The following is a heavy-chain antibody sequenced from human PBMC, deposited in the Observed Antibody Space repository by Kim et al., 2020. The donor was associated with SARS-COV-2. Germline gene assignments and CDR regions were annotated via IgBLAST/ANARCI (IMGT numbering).Heavy chain of an antibody. CDR2: T. D-gene: IGHD6-13*01. V-gene: IGHV3-43*01. Sequence: TYDADSVNGRFTSSRDNSKNALYLQMNSLRTEDTALYYCAKDVAQLALDYWGQGTLVTVSS. CDR3: AKDVAQLALDY. J-gene: IGHJ4*02.